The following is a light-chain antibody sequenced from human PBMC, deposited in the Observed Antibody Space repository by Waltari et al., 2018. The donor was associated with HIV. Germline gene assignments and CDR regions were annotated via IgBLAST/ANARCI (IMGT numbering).Light chain of an antibody. CDR1: QGITYSR. V-gene: IGKV3D-15*01. CDR2: GAS. Sequence: DIVMTQSPATLSASPGERATPSCRASQGITYSRLAWYQRKTGQAPRPLSYGASTRATVIPARFRCSASGTEFTLTISSLQSEDFAIYFCQQYDQYPRTFGQWTKVETK. CDR3: QQYDQYPRT. J-gene: IGKJ1*01.